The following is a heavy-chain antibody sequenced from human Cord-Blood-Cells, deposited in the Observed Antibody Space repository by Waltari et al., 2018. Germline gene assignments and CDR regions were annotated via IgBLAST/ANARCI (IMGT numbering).Heavy chain of an antibody. D-gene: IGHD2-2*01. J-gene: IGHJ6*02. V-gene: IGHV1-8*01. CDR2: MNPNSGNT. Sequence: QVQLVQSGAEVKKPGASVKVSCKASGYNFTSYDINWVRQATGQGLEWTGWMNPNSGNTGYAQKFQGRVTMTRNTSISTAYMELSSLRSEDTAVYYCARVSSWYYYYYGMDVWGQGTTVTVSS. CDR1: GYNFTSYD. CDR3: ARVSSWYYYYYGMDV.